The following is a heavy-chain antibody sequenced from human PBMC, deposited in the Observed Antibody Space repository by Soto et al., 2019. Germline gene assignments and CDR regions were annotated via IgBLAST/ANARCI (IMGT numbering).Heavy chain of an antibody. J-gene: IGHJ4*02. V-gene: IGHV3-64*02. CDR2: ISSNGGST. Sequence: GGSLRLSCAASGFTFSSYAMHWVRQAPGKGLEYVSAISSNGGSTYYADSVKGRFTISRDNSKNTLYLQMGSLRAEDMAVYYCARGIGDGYNYHFDYWGQGTLVTVSS. D-gene: IGHD5-12*01. CDR1: GFTFSSYA. CDR3: ARGIGDGYNYHFDY.